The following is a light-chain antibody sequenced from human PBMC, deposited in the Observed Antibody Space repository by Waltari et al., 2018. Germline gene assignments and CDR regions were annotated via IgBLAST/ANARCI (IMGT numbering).Light chain of an antibody. CDR1: QSISRY. J-gene: IGKJ1*01. V-gene: IGKV3-20*01. CDR2: GAS. Sequence: EIVLTPSPVSLSLSPGERAPLSCRSSQSISRYLAWYQQKPGQAPRLLIYGASNRATGIPPRFSGSGSGTDFSLTISGLEPEDSAVYYCQHHFRLPATFGQGTNVEIK. CDR3: QHHFRLPAT.